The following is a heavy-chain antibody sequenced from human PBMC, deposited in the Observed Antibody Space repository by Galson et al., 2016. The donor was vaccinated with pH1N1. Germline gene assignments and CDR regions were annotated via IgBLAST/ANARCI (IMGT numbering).Heavy chain of an antibody. CDR2: ISYDGNNA. CDR1: GFTFRGSG. J-gene: IGHJ6*02. CDR3: AKDGGTGAGKHSAFGMTV. V-gene: IGHV3-30*19. Sequence: SLRLSCAVSGFTFRGSGMHWVRQAPGKGLEWVAIISYDGNNAYHGDSVKGRFTISRDNSKNMLYLDMNSLRPEDTAVYYCAKDGGTGAGKHSAFGMTVWGQGTTFTVSS. D-gene: IGHD2-8*02.